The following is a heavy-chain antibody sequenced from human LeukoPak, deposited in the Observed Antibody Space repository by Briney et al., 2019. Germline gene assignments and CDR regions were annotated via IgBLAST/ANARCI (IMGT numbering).Heavy chain of an antibody. CDR3: ARDFRSAASHYYYMDV. Sequence: GGSLRLSCAASGFTFSSYAMHWVRQAPGKGLKWVAVISYDGSNKYYADSVKGRFTISRDNSKNTLYLQMNSLRAEDTAVYYCARDFRSAASHYYYMDVWGKGTTVTVSS. D-gene: IGHD6-6*01. J-gene: IGHJ6*03. V-gene: IGHV3-30*01. CDR1: GFTFSSYA. CDR2: ISYDGSNK.